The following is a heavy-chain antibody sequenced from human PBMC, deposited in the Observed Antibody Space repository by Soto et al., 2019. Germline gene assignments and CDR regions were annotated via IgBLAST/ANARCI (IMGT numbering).Heavy chain of an antibody. CDR1: GVSINNDDW. D-gene: IGHD3-9*01. V-gene: IGHV4-4*01. CDR2: IFYSGSY. CDR3: ARRPGGLKSNILSPYY. J-gene: IGHJ4*02. Sequence: PSETLSLTCTVSGVSINNDDWWAWVRQPPGKGLEWIGEIFYSGSYKYNPSLKTRVTISADKSKNQFSLNLHSVTAADTAVYCCARRPGGLKSNILSPYYWGQGTLVTVSS.